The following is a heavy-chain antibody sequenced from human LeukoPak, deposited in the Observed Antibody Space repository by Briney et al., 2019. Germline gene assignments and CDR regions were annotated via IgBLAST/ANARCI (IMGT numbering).Heavy chain of an antibody. CDR2: IYTSGST. Sequence: PSQTLSLTCTVSGGSISSGSFYWNWIRQPAGKGLEWIGRIYTSGSTNYNPSLKSRVTISVDTSKNQFSLKLSSVTAADTAAYYCARHWDSGSYEYYYGMDVWGQGTTVTVSS. J-gene: IGHJ6*02. D-gene: IGHD1-26*01. CDR1: GGSISSGSFY. V-gene: IGHV4-61*02. CDR3: ARHWDSGSYEYYYGMDV.